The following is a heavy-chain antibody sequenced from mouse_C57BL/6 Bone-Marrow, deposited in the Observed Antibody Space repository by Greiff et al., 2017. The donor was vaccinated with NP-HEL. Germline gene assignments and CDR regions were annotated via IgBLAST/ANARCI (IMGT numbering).Heavy chain of an antibody. J-gene: IGHJ4*01. CDR2: IHPNSGST. CDR3: ARYTLLEGYAMDY. D-gene: IGHD1-1*01. V-gene: IGHV1-64*01. CDR1: GYTFTSYW. Sequence: QVQLQQPGAELVKPGASVKLSCKASGYTFTSYWMHWVKQRPGQGLEWIGMIHPNSGSTNYNEKFKSKATLTVDKSSSTAYMQLSSLTSEYSAVYYCARYTLLEGYAMDYWGQGTSVTVSS.